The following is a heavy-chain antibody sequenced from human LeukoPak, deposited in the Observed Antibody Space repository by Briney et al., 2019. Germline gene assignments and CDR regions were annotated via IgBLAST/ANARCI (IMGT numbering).Heavy chain of an antibody. CDR3: ARVGHYYDSSGQFDY. J-gene: IGHJ4*02. V-gene: IGHV1-46*01. Sequence: GASVKVSCKASGYTFTNYYMHWVRQAPGQGLEWMGMINPSGGSTTYAQKFQGRVTMTRDTSISTAYMGLSRLRSDDTAVYYCARVGHYYDSSGQFDYWGQGTLVTVSS. CDR1: GYTFTNYY. D-gene: IGHD3-22*01. CDR2: INPSGGST.